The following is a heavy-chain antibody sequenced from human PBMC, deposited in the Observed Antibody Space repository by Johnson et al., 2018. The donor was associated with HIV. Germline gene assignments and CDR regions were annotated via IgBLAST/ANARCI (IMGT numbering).Heavy chain of an antibody. V-gene: IGHV3-30*04. Sequence: QVQLVESGGGVVQPGRSLRLSCAASGFTFSSYAMHWVRQAPGKGLEWVAVISYDGSNKYYADSVKGRFTISRDNAKQSLYLQMNSLRAEDTAVYYCARLPSWRGAFDIWGQGTMVTVSS. CDR3: ARLPSWRGAFDI. D-gene: IGHD3-10*01. J-gene: IGHJ3*02. CDR1: GFTFSSYA. CDR2: ISYDGSNK.